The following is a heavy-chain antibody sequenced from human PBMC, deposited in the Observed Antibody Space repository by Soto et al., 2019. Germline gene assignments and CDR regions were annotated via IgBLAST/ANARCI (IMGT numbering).Heavy chain of an antibody. CDR3: AKDRITGTTGYFDY. D-gene: IGHD1-20*01. J-gene: IGHJ4*02. CDR2: ISDSGGST. CDR1: GFTFSSYA. V-gene: IGHV3-23*01. Sequence: EVQLLESGGGLVQPGGSLRLSCVASGFTFSSYAMSWVRQAPGKGLEWDSAISDSGGSTYYAGSVKGRFTISRDNSKNTLYLQMDSLRAEDTAVYSCAKDRITGTTGYFDYWGQGTLVTVSS.